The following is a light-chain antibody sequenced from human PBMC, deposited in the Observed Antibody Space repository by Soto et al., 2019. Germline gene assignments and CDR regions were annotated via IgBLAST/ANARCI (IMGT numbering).Light chain of an antibody. J-gene: IGKJ2*01. Sequence: EIVMTQSPGTLSVSPGEGATLSCRADQSVSSKLAWYQQKPGQAPRLLIYGASTRATDIPARFSGSGSGTYFTLSISSLQSEDSALYYCQQYNAWPWTFGQGTKLEIK. V-gene: IGKV3-15*01. CDR1: QSVSSK. CDR2: GAS. CDR3: QQYNAWPWT.